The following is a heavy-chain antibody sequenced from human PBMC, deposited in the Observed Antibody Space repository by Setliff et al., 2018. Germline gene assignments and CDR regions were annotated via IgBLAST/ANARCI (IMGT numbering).Heavy chain of an antibody. Sequence: PSETLSLTCAAYGGTFSAYYWTWIRQPPGKGLEWVGEINHRGSTNYNPSLKSRVTISVDTSKDQFSLKLISMTAADTAVYYCARGRNVAARLLDSWGQGTLVTVSS. CDR1: GGTFSAYY. V-gene: IGHV4-34*01. D-gene: IGHD6-6*01. CDR2: INHRGST. CDR3: ARGRNVAARLLDS. J-gene: IGHJ4*02.